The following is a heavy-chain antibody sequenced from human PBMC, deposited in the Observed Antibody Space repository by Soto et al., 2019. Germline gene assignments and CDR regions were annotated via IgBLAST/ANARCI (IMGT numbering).Heavy chain of an antibody. J-gene: IGHJ5*02. CDR1: GGTFSSYA. D-gene: IGHD5-12*01. Sequence: SVKVSCKASGGTFSSYAISWVRQAPGQGLEWMGGIIPIFGTANYAQKFQGRVTITADESTSTAYMELSSLRSEGTAVYYCARERRYSGYDYSFWFDPWGQGTLVTAPQ. CDR2: IIPIFGTA. CDR3: ARERRYSGYDYSFWFDP. V-gene: IGHV1-69*13.